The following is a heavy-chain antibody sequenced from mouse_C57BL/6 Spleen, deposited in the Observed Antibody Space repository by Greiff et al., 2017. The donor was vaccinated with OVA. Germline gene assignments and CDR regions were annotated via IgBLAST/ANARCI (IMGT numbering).Heavy chain of an antibody. Sequence: EVKVVESGGGLVQPGGSLKLSCAASGFTFSDYGMAWVRQAPRKGPEWVAFISNLAYSIYYADTVTGRFTISRENAKNTLYLEMSSLRSEDTAMYYCARQDYGNSHWYFDVWGTGTTVAVSS. D-gene: IGHD2-1*01. V-gene: IGHV5-15*01. CDR1: GFTFSDYG. CDR2: ISNLAYSI. J-gene: IGHJ1*03. CDR3: ARQDYGNSHWYFDV.